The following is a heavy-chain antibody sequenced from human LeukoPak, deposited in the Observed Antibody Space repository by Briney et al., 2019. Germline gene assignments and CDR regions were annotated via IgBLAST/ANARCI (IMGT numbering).Heavy chain of an antibody. CDR2: IQYDGSNK. D-gene: IGHD3-3*01. CDR3: AVNYDFWSGYPDY. V-gene: IGHV3-30*02. CDR1: GFTFSSYD. J-gene: IGHJ4*02. Sequence: PGGSLRLSCAASGFTFSSYDMHWVRQAPGKGLEWVAFIQYDGSNKYYADSVKGRFTISRDNSKNTLYLQMNSLRAGDTAVYYCAVNYDFWSGYPDYWGQGTLVTVSS.